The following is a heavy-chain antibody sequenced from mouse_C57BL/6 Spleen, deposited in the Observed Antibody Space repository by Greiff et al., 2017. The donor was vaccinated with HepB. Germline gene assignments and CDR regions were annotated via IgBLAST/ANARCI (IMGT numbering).Heavy chain of an antibody. CDR1: GYTFTDYY. CDR3: ARSLYYYGSSLAY. Sequence: QVQLQQSGAELVRPGASVKLSCKASGYTFTDYYINWVKQRPGQGLEWIARIYPGSGNTYYNEKFKGKATLTAEKSSSTAYMQLSSLTSEDSAVYFCARSLYYYGSSLAYWGQGTLVTVSA. V-gene: IGHV1-76*01. J-gene: IGHJ3*01. CDR2: IYPGSGNT. D-gene: IGHD1-1*01.